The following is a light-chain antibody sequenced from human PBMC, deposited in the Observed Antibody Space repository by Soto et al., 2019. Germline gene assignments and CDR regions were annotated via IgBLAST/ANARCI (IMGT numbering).Light chain of an antibody. J-gene: IGLJ2*01. CDR3: AAWDDSLNGVV. CDR2: SNN. CDR1: SSNIGSNT. V-gene: IGLV1-44*01. Sequence: QSVLTQPPSASGTPGQRVTISCSGSSSNIGSNTVNWYQQLPGTAPKLLIYSNNQRPSGVPDRFSGSKSGTSASLAISGLQSEDEADYSCAAWDDSLNGVVFGGGTKLT.